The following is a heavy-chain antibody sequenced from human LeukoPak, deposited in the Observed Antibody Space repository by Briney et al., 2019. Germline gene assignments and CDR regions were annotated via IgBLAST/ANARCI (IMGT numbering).Heavy chain of an antibody. CDR2: ISGSDGTT. V-gene: IGHV3-23*01. CDR3: ATTNCADYTFEY. Sequence: GGSLRLSCAASGFTFSNYAMSWVRQAPGKGLEWVSVISGSDGTTYYADSVKGRFTISRDNSKNTLSLQMNSLRAEDTAVYYCATTNCADYTFEYWGQGTLVTVSS. CDR1: GFTFSNYA. J-gene: IGHJ4*02. D-gene: IGHD4-17*01.